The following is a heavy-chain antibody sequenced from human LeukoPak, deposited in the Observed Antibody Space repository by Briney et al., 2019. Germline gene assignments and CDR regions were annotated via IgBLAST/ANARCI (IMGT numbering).Heavy chain of an antibody. Sequence: GGSLRLSCAASGFTFSSYSMNWVRQAPGKGLEWVSSISSSSSYIYYADSVKGRFTISRDNAKTSLYLQMNSLRAEDTAVYYCASPGWCGELSFDYWGQGTLVTVSS. J-gene: IGHJ4*02. CDR2: ISSSSSYI. D-gene: IGHD3-10*01. CDR1: GFTFSSYS. V-gene: IGHV3-21*01. CDR3: ASPGWCGELSFDY.